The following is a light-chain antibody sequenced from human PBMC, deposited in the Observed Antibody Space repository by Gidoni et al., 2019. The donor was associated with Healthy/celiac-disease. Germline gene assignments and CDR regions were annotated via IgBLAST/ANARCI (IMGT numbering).Light chain of an antibody. CDR3: SSYTSSSPYV. V-gene: IGLV2-14*01. Sequence: QSALTQPASVSGSPGPSITTPCTGTSSDVGGYNYISWYQQHPGKAPKLMIYEVSNRPSGVSNRFSGSKSGNTASLTISGLQAEDEADYYCSSYTSSSPYVFGAGTKVTVL. J-gene: IGLJ1*01. CDR2: EVS. CDR1: SSDVGGYNY.